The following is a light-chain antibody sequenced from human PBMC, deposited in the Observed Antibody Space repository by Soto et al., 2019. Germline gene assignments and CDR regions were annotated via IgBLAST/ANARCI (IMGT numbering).Light chain of an antibody. J-gene: IGKJ3*01. CDR1: QSVSSN. CDR3: QQYHTWPS. V-gene: IGKV3-15*01. Sequence: EIVMTQSPATLSVSPGERATLSCRASQSVSSNLAWYQQQPGQAPRLLLYGASTRATGIPARFSGRGSGTEFTLTISSLQAEDFAVYYWQQYHTWPSFGPGTKVDIK. CDR2: GAS.